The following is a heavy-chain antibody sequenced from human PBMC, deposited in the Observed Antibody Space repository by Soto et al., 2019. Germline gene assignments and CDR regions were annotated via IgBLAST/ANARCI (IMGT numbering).Heavy chain of an antibody. CDR3: ARGLTYYDFWSGLD. CDR2: IKQDGSEK. V-gene: IGHV3-7*01. J-gene: IGHJ3*01. CDR1: GFTFSSYW. Sequence: PGGSLRLSCAASGFTFSSYWMSWVRQAPGKGLEWVANIKQDGSEKYYVDSVKGRFTIARDNAKNSLYLQMNSRRAEDTAVYYCARGLTYYDFWSGLDWGQGTMVTVSS. D-gene: IGHD3-3*01.